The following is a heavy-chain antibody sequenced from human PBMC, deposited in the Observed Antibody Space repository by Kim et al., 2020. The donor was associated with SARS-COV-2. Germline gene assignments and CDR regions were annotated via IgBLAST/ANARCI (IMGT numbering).Heavy chain of an antibody. J-gene: IGHJ4*02. V-gene: IGHV1-18*01. CDR3: ARDTYSSSWYSKSPNYFDY. Sequence: ASVKVSCKASGYTFTSYGISWVRQAPGQGLEWMGWISAYNGNTNYAQKLQGRVTMTTDTSTSTAYMELRSLRSDDTAVYYCARDTYSSSWYSKSPNYFDYWGQGTLVTVSS. CDR1: GYTFTSYG. CDR2: ISAYNGNT. D-gene: IGHD6-13*01.